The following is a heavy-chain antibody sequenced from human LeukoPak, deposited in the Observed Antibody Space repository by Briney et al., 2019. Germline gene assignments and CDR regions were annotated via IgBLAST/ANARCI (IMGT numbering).Heavy chain of an antibody. CDR2: VFYSGST. J-gene: IGHJ4*02. Sequence: KASETLSLTCTVSGGSIISNNDYWAWIRQPPGKGLEWIGSVFYSGSTYYHPSLKSRVTISVDTSNNQFSLNVSSVTAADTAVYSCVRQHTYYGNFNYWGQGTLVTVSS. D-gene: IGHD4-17*01. CDR1: GGSIISNNDY. CDR3: VRQHTYYGNFNY. V-gene: IGHV4-39*01.